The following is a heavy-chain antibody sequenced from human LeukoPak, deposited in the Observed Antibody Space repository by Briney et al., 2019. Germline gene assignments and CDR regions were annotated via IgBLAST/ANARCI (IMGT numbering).Heavy chain of an antibody. CDR3: ARGPIVVVRDNYYYYMDV. J-gene: IGHJ6*03. D-gene: IGHD3-22*01. V-gene: IGHV1-24*01. Sequence: ASVKVSCKVSGHTLTELSMHWVRQAPGKGLEWMGGFDPEDGETIYAQKFQGRVTITTDESTSTAYMELSSLRSEDTAVYYCARGPIVVVRDNYYYYMDVWGKGTTVTVSS. CDR1: GHTLTELS. CDR2: FDPEDGET.